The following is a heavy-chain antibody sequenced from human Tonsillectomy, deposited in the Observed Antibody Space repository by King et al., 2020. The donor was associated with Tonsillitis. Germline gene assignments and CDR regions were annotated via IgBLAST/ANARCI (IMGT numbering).Heavy chain of an antibody. J-gene: IGHJ6*03. CDR1: GFTFSSYE. CDR2: ISSSGSTI. V-gene: IGHV3-48*03. D-gene: IGHD4/OR15-4a*01. CDR3: SRVSTNTPPRLMALRMVLERMGAHYYYYMDV. Sequence: QLVQSGGGLVQPGGSLRLSCAASGFTFSSYEMNWVRQAPGKGLEWVSYISSSGSTIYYADSVKGRFTISRDNAKNSLYLQMNSLRAEDTAVYYWSRVSTNTPPRLMALRMVLERMGAHYYYYMDVWGKGTTVTVSS.